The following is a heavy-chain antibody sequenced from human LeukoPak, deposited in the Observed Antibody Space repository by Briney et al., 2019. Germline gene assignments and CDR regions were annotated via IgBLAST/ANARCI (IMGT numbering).Heavy chain of an antibody. CDR3: ERDFGTAVAGTVDY. CDR1: GYTFTGYG. Sequence: ASVKVACKASGYTFTGYGISWGREAPGQGLEWMGWMRAYNGNTDYAEKLQGRVTMTTDTATSTADMELRSLRSEDTAVYYCERDFGTAVAGTVDYWGQGTLVSVFS. D-gene: IGHD6-19*01. CDR2: MRAYNGNT. J-gene: IGHJ4*02. V-gene: IGHV1-18*01.